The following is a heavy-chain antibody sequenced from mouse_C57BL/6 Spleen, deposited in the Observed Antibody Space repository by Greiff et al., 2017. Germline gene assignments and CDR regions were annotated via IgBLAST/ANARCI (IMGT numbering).Heavy chain of an antibody. CDR3: TRGLWLRRGISYAMDY. CDR2: IDPETGGT. V-gene: IGHV1-15*01. Sequence: QVQLQQSGAELVRPGASVTLSCKASGYTFTDYEMHWVKQTPVHGLEWIGAIDPETGGTAYNQKFKGKAILTADKSSSTAYMELRSLTSEDSAVYYCTRGLWLRRGISYAMDYWGKGTSVTVSS. D-gene: IGHD2-2*01. J-gene: IGHJ4*01. CDR1: GYTFTDYE.